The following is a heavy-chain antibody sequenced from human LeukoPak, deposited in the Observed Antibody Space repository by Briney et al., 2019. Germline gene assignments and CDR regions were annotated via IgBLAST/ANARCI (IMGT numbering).Heavy chain of an antibody. Sequence: GGSLRLSCAASGFTFSDYYMTWIRQAPGKGLEWVSYISNTGSTMYYADSVKGRFTISRDNAKNSLYLQMNSLRAEDTAMYYCARDLGGNKLDYWGQGTLVTVSS. V-gene: IGHV3-11*04. D-gene: IGHD1/OR15-1a*01. CDR1: GFTFSDYY. CDR2: ISNTGSTM. J-gene: IGHJ4*02. CDR3: ARDLGGNKLDY.